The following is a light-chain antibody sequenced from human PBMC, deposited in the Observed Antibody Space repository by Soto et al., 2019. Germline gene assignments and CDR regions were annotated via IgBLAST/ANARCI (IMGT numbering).Light chain of an antibody. J-gene: IGKJ4*01. CDR1: QSVRSN. Sequence: EIVMTQSPATLSVSPGERATLFCRASQSVRSNFLAWYQQKPGQAPRLLIYGASTRATSVPARFSGSGSGTEFTLTISSLQSEDFAVYYCQQYSGWPLTFGGGTKVEIK. CDR2: GAS. V-gene: IGKV3-15*01. CDR3: QQYSGWPLT.